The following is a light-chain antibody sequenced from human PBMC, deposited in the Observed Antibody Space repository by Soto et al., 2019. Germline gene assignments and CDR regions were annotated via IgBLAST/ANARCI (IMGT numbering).Light chain of an antibody. V-gene: IGKV3-15*01. CDR2: GAS. CDR3: QHYNNWPRT. CDR1: QSVSSN. J-gene: IGKJ1*01. Sequence: EIVMTQSPATLSVSPGERATLSCRASQSVSSNLAWYQQKPGQAPRLLIYGASPRATGIPARFSGSGSGTDFTLTISSLQSEDFAVYYCQHYNNWPRTFGQGTKVEIK.